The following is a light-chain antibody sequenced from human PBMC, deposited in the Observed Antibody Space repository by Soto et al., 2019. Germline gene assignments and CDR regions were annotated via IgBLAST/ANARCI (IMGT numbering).Light chain of an antibody. CDR2: DVS. CDR3: SSYTITSTVV. Sequence: QSALTQPASVSGSPGQSITISCTGTSSDIAVYSYVSWFQQHPGKAPKLIIYDVSNRPSGVSSRFSGSKSGNTASLTISGLQGEDESDYYCSSYTITSTVVFGGGTKLTVL. V-gene: IGLV2-14*01. CDR1: SSDIAVYSY. J-gene: IGLJ2*01.